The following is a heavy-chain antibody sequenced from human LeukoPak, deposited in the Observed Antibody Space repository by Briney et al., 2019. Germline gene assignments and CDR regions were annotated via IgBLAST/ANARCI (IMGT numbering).Heavy chain of an antibody. D-gene: IGHD3-3*01. V-gene: IGHV4-34*01. CDR3: ARDGITIFGVVIIRGFDP. J-gene: IGHJ5*02. CDR2: INHSGST. Sequence: SETLSLTCAVYGGSFSGYYWSWIREPPPKGLEWIWEINHSGSTNYNPSLKSRVTISVDTPKNQFSLKLSSVNAADTAVYCCARDGITIFGVVIIRGFDPWGQGTLVTASS. CDR1: GGSFSGYY.